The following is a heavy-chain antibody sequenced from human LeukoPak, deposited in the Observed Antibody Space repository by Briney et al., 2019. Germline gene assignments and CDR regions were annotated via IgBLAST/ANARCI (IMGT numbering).Heavy chain of an antibody. J-gene: IGHJ4*02. Sequence: GGSLRLSCAASGFTVSNNYMSWVRQAPGKGLEWVSVISGSGNSTYYADSVKGRFTVSRDNSKNTLYLQMNSLRAEDTALYYCARNDDYGGNGYFDYWGQGTLVTGSS. CDR2: ISGSGNST. CDR1: GFTVSNNY. D-gene: IGHD4-23*01. V-gene: IGHV3-23*01. CDR3: ARNDDYGGNGYFDY.